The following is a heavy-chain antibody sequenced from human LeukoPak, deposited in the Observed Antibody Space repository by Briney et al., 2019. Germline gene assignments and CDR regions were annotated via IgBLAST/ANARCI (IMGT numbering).Heavy chain of an antibody. CDR3: AATVMSSGYYVDDY. D-gene: IGHD3-22*01. J-gene: IGHJ4*02. Sequence: SQTLSLTCAISGDSVSSNSAAWNWIRQSPSRGLEWLGRTYYRSKWYNGYAVFVKSRISVNPDTSKNQFSLKLSSVTAADTAVYYCAATVMSSGYYVDDYWGQGTLVTVSS. CDR1: GDSVSSNSAA. V-gene: IGHV6-1*01. CDR2: TYYRSKWYN.